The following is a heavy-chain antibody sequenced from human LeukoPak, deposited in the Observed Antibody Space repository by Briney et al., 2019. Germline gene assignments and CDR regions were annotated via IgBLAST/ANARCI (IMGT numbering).Heavy chain of an antibody. CDR3: GRHVSSGWDYFNGLDV. CDR1: GGSIGSSGFY. D-gene: IGHD6-19*01. J-gene: IGHJ6*02. V-gene: IGHV4-39*01. CDR2: IYYPGTT. Sequence: PSETLSLTCKVSGGSIGSSGFYWGWFRQPPGKGLEWIGSIYYPGTTHYNPSLESRVTTSVDTSKYQVFLTLRSVTATDTAVYYCGRHVSSGWDYFNGLDVWGQGTAVTVSS.